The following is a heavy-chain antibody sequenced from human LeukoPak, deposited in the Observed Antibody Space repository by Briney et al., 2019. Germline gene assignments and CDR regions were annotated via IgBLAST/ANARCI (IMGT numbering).Heavy chain of an antibody. CDR3: AREYDSTSAFDY. CDR1: GYTFSSYY. CDR2: INPSGGST. D-gene: IGHD3-22*01. J-gene: IGHJ4*02. Sequence: GASVKVSCKASGYTFSSYYMHWVRQAPGQGLEWMGIINPSGGSTNYAQKFQGRVTMTRDTSTGTVYMELSSLRSEDTAVYYCAREYDSTSAFDYWGRGTLVTVSS. V-gene: IGHV1-46*01.